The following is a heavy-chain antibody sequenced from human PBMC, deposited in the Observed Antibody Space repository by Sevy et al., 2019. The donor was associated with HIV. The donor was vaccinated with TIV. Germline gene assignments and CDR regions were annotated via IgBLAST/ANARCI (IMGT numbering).Heavy chain of an antibody. CDR1: GFTFSSYA. CDR3: AKDRGWDLLGYFDX. CDR2: LNGGGGST. V-gene: IGHV3-23*01. Sequence: EGSLRLSCVASGFTFSSYAMSWVRQAPGKGLEWVSVLNGGGGSTYYADSVKGRFTISRDNSKNTLYLQMNSLRAEDTAVYYCAKDRGWDLLGYFDXWGQGTLVTVSS. J-gene: IGHJ4*02. D-gene: IGHD2-15*01.